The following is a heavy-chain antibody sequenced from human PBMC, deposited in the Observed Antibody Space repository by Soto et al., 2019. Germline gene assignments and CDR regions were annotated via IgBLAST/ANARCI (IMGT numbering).Heavy chain of an antibody. J-gene: IGHJ4*02. V-gene: IGHV3-72*01. D-gene: IGHD2-21*02. Sequence: GGSLRLSCAASGFIISDHNMDWVRQAPGKGLEWVGRTRNKANNYITEYAASVKGRFTISRVDSKNSLYLQMSSLKTEDTDVYYCASWVVTATRSMEYWGQGTLVTVSS. CDR1: GFIISDHN. CDR2: TRNKANNYIT. CDR3: ASWVVTATRSMEY.